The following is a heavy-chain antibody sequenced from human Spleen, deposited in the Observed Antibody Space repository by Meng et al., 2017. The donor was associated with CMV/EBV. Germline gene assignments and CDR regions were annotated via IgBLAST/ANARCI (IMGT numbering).Heavy chain of an antibody. CDR3: ARGGVVPAASYNWFDP. CDR1: GFTFSDYY. CDR2: ISSSSSYI. Sequence: GGSLRLSCAASGFTFSDYYMSWIRQAPGKGLEWVSSISSSSSYIYYADSVKGRFTISRDNAKNSLYLQMNSLRAEDTAVYYCARGGVVPAASYNWFDPWGQGTLVTVSS. D-gene: IGHD2-2*01. J-gene: IGHJ5*02. V-gene: IGHV3-11*06.